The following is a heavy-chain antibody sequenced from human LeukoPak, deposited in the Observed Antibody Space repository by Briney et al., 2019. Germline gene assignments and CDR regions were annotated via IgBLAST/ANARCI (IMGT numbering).Heavy chain of an antibody. CDR1: GYTFATYG. V-gene: IGHV1-18*01. J-gene: IGHJ4*02. D-gene: IGHD6-13*01. CDR3: AKVAGDRMDY. CDR2: ISANTGKT. Sequence: GASVKVSCKASGYTFATYGFCWVRQAPGNGLEWMGWISANTGKTDYAQKFQGRVAMTTDTSTSAAYMELRSLRPNDTAVYFCAKVAGDRMDYWGQGTLVTVSS.